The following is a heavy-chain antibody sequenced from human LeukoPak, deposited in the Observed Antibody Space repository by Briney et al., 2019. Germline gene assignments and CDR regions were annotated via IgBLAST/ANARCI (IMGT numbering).Heavy chain of an antibody. Sequence: SETLSLTCTVSGGSISSGNYYWSWIRQHPGKGLEWIGYIFYSGSTYYNPSLKSRVTISVDTSKNQFSLKLSSVTAADTAVYYCARSCSSTSCYTGLDYWGQGTLVTVSS. CDR2: IFYSGST. CDR1: GGSISSGNYY. D-gene: IGHD2-2*02. CDR3: ARSCSSTSCYTGLDY. V-gene: IGHV4-31*03. J-gene: IGHJ4*02.